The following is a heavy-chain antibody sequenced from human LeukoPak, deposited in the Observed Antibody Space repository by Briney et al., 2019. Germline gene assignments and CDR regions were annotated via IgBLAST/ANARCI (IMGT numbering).Heavy chain of an antibody. V-gene: IGHV1-2*02. CDR2: INPNSGGT. CDR1: GYTFTDYY. Sequence: ASVKVSCKASGYTFTDYYVHWVRQAPGQGLEWMGWINPNSGGTNYAQKFQGTVTMTRDTSISTTYMELSRLRSDDTAVYYCASQPYYFDSSGYYDYWGQGTLVTVSS. CDR3: ASQPYYFDSSGYYDY. D-gene: IGHD3-22*01. J-gene: IGHJ4*02.